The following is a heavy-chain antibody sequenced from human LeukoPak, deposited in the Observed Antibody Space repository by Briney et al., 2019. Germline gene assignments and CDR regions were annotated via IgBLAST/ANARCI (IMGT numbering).Heavy chain of an antibody. J-gene: IGHJ4*02. CDR3: ARRPKFLWFGELSFDY. V-gene: IGHV4-34*01. CDR1: GGSFSGYY. Sequence: SETLSLTCAVYGGSFSGYYWSWIRQPPGKGLEWIGEINHSGSTNYNPSLKSRVTISVDTSKNQFSLKLSSVTAADTAVYYCARRPKFLWFGELSFDYWGQGTLVTVSS. D-gene: IGHD3-10*01. CDR2: INHSGST.